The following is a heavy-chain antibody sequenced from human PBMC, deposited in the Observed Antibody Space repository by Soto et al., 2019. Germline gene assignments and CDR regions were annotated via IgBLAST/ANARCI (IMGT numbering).Heavy chain of an antibody. J-gene: IGHJ4*02. CDR2: ISSNGGST. V-gene: IGHV3-64*01. CDR1: GFTFSSYA. D-gene: IGHD1-26*01. CDR3: ARGGGSYFFDY. Sequence: PGGSRRLSCAASGFTFSSYAMHWVLQAPGKGLEYVSAISSNGGSTYYANSVKGRFTISRDNSKNTLYLQMGSLRAEDMAVYYCARGGGSYFFDYWGQGTLVTVSS.